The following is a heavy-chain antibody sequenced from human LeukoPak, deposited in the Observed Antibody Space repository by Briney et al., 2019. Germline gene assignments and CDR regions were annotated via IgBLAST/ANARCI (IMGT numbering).Heavy chain of an antibody. CDR3: AIEWLSRQLFV. J-gene: IGHJ6*02. D-gene: IGHD5-24*01. CDR1: GFTFSSYG. V-gene: IGHV3-33*01. CDR2: IWYDGSNK. Sequence: GRSLRLSCAASGFTFSSYGMHWVRQAPGKGLEWVAVIWYDGSNKYYADSVKGRFTISRDNSKNTLYLQMNSLRAEDTAVYYCAIEWLSRQLFVWGQGTTVTVSS.